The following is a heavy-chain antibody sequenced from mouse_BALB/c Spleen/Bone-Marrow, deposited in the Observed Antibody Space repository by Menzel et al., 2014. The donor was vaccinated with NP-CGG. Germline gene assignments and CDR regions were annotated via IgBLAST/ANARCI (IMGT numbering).Heavy chain of an antibody. D-gene: IGHD4-1*01. Sequence: VQLKGSGAELVKPGASVKLSCTASGFNVKDTYMRWVKQRPEQGLEWIGRIDPANGNTKYDPKFQGKATITADTSSNTAYLQLSSLTSEDTAVYYCARWEYYAMDYWGQGTSVTVSS. J-gene: IGHJ4*01. CDR3: ARWEYYAMDY. V-gene: IGHV14-3*02. CDR1: GFNVKDTY. CDR2: IDPANGNT.